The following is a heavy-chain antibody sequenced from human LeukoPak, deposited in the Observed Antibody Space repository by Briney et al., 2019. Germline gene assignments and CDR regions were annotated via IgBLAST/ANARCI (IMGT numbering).Heavy chain of an antibody. D-gene: IGHD3-16*02. CDR1: GYTFTGYY. Sequence: ASVKVSCKASGYTFTGYYMHWVRQAPGQGLEWMGWINPNSGGTNYAQKFRDRVTMTRDTSTSTAYMELSRLRSDDTAVYYCATVRYDYVWGSYRSDAFDIWGQGTMVTVSS. CDR3: ATVRYDYVWGSYRSDAFDI. J-gene: IGHJ3*02. V-gene: IGHV1-2*02. CDR2: INPNSGGT.